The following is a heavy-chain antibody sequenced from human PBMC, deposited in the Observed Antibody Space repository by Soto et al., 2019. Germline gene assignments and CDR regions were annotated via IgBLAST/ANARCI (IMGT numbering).Heavy chain of an antibody. J-gene: IGHJ6*02. CDR3: ARDREMATNYYYYGMDV. D-gene: IGHD5-12*01. V-gene: IGHV1-46*01. CDR1: GYIFSSYY. Sequence: APVKVSCKASGYIFSSYYMHWVRLAPGQGLEWMGIINPSGGSTSYAQKFQGRVTMTRDTSTSTVYMELSSLRSEDTAVYYCARDREMATNYYYYGMDVWGQGTTVTVSS. CDR2: INPSGGST.